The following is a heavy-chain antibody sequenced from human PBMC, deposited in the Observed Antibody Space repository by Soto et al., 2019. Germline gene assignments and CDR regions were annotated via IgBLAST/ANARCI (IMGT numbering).Heavy chain of an antibody. CDR1: GGTVASSHW. D-gene: IGHD2-21*02. CDR3: AREIVTAGGHTYFGA. V-gene: IGHV4-4*02. Sequence: PSETLSLTGGVSGGTVASSHWWSWVRQSAGRGLEWIGNVYHTGDTNFNPSLQSRVTFSVDKSNNQFSLRLTSVTAADTAVYFCAREIVTAGGHTYFGASGAGTLVNVSS. CDR2: VYHTGDT. J-gene: IGHJ5*02.